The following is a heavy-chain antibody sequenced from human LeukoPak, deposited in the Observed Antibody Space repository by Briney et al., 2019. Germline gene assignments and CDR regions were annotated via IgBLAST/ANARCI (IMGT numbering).Heavy chain of an antibody. CDR2: IHHSGSA. J-gene: IGHJ6*03. V-gene: IGHV4-34*01. CDR3: ARELRFLSGYYYYYYYMDV. Sequence: PSETLSLTCAVYGGSFSDYYWASIRQFPGKGLEWIAEIHHSGSANYNPSLRSRVTISVDTSKNQFSLKLSSVTAADTAVYYCARELRFLSGYYYYYYYMDVWGKGTTVTVSS. CDR1: GGSFSDYY. D-gene: IGHD3-3*01.